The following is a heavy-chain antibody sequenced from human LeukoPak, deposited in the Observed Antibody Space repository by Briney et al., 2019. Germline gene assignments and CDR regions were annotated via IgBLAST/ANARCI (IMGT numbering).Heavy chain of an antibody. CDR2: IYYSGST. CDR1: GGSISSSSYY. Sequence: SETLSLTCTVSGGSISSSSYYWGWIRQPPGKGLEWIGSIYYSGSTYYNPSLKSRVTISVDTTKNQFSLKLSSVTAAETAVYYCAREQGIAAAGTWGQGTLVTVSS. V-gene: IGHV4-39*07. D-gene: IGHD6-13*01. J-gene: IGHJ5*02. CDR3: AREQGIAAAGT.